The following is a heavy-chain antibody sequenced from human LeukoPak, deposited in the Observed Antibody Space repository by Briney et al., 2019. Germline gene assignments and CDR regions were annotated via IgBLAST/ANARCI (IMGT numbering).Heavy chain of an antibody. J-gene: IGHJ4*02. CDR1: GGSISSGSYY. V-gene: IGHV4-61*02. CDR2: IYTSGST. Sequence: SETLSLTCTVSGGSISSGSYYWSWIRQPAGKGLEWIGRIYTSGSTNYNPSLKSRVTISVDTSKNQFSLKLSSVTAADTAVYYCARGQYSSGPWGYWGQGTLVTVSS. D-gene: IGHD5-18*01. CDR3: ARGQYSSGPWGY.